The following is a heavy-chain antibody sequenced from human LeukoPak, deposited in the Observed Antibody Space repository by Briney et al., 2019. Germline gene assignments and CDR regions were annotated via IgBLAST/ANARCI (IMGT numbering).Heavy chain of an antibody. CDR2: INPNSGGT. D-gene: IGHD2-15*01. CDR3: ARVPYCSGGSCYWGGPHFDY. V-gene: IGHV1-2*02. Sequence: ASVKVSCKASGYTFTGYYMHWVRQAPGQGPEWMGWINPNSGGTNYAQKFQGRVTMTRDTSISTAYMELSRLSSDDTAVYYCARVPYCSGGSCYWGGPHFDYWGQGTLVTVSS. CDR1: GYTFTGYY. J-gene: IGHJ4*02.